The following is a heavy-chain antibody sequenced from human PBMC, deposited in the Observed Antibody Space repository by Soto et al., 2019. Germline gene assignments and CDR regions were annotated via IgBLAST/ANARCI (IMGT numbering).Heavy chain of an antibody. V-gene: IGHV4-31*03. J-gene: IGHJ5*02. CDR2: IYYSGST. CDR3: ARGGLRLGELPFIGFHP. Sequence: SETLSLTCTVSGGSISSGGYYWSWIRQHPGKGLGWIGYIYYSGSTYYNPSLRSRVTISVDTSKNQFSLKLSSVTAADTAVYYSARGGLRLGELPFIGFHPWGPGTLLTVSS. D-gene: IGHD3-16*02. CDR1: GGSISSGGYY.